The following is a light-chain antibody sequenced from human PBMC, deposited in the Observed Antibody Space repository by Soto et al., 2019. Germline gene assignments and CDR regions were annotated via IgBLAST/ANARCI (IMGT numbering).Light chain of an antibody. CDR1: SSNIGKNY. V-gene: IGLV1-51*01. CDR2: DND. CDR3: ATWDSSLSAGV. Sequence: QSVLTQPPSVSAAPGQKVSISCSGSSSNIGKNYVSWYQQFPGTAPKLLIYDNDKRPSGIPDRFSGSKSGTSATLGITGLQTGDEADYYCATWDSSLSAGVFGGGTQLTVL. J-gene: IGLJ3*02.